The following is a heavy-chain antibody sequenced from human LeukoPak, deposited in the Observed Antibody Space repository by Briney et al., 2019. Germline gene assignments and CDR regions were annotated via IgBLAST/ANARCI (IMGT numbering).Heavy chain of an antibody. Sequence: SVKVSCKASGGTFSSYAISWVRQAPGQGLEWVGGIIPIFGTANYAQKFQGRVTITADESTSTAYMELSSLRSEDTAVYYCASSPYDSRDGVDVWGKGTTVTVSS. J-gene: IGHJ6*04. CDR1: GGTFSSYA. CDR2: IIPIFGTA. D-gene: IGHD5-12*01. CDR3: ASSPYDSRDGVDV. V-gene: IGHV1-69*13.